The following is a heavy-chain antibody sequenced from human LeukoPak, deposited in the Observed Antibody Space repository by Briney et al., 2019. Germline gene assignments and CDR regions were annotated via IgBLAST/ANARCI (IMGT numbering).Heavy chain of an antibody. Sequence: SETLSLTCTVSGGSISSNYWSWIRQPPGKGLEWIGYIYYSGSTNYNPSLKSRVTISVDTSKNQFSLKLSSVTAADTAVYYCTRTKDVTAIDYWGQGTLVTVSS. D-gene: IGHD2-21*02. J-gene: IGHJ4*02. V-gene: IGHV4-59*01. CDR3: TRTKDVTAIDY. CDR1: GGSISSNY. CDR2: IYYSGST.